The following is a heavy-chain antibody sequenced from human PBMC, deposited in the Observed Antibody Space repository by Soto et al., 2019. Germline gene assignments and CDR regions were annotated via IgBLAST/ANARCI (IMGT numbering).Heavy chain of an antibody. V-gene: IGHV3-30-3*01. CDR1: GFSFSSYA. Sequence: GGSLRLSCAASGFSFSSYAMHWVRQAPGKGLEWVAVISYDGSNKYYADSVKGRFTISRDNSKNTLCLQMNSLRAEDTAVYYCARADILTGYSKSPAQTWGQGTLVTVSS. D-gene: IGHD3-9*01. CDR2: ISYDGSNK. CDR3: ARADILTGYSKSPAQT. J-gene: IGHJ5*02.